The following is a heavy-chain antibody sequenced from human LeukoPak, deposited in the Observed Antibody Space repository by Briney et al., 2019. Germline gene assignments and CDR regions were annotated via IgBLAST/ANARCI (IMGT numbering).Heavy chain of an antibody. J-gene: IGHJ3*02. CDR3: ARWRGEDSAFDI. CDR2: IYYSGST. D-gene: IGHD3-16*01. V-gene: IGHV4-59*01. Sequence: SETLSLTCTVSGGSISSYYWSWIRQPPGKGLEWIGYIYYSGSTNYNPSLKSRVTISVDTSKNQFSLKLSSVTAAGTAVYYCARWRGEDSAFDIWGQGTMVTVSS. CDR1: GGSISSYY.